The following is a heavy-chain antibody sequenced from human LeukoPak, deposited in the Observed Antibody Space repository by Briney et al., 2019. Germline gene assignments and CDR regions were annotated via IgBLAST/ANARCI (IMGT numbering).Heavy chain of an antibody. Sequence: GGSLRLSCAASGFNFSKYAMHWVRQAPGKGLEWVAVISNDGYNKNYADSVKGRFTISRDNSKNTLFLQMDSLRAEDTAVYYCARDTEYYYDSSGYYYVDYWGQGTLVTVSS. V-gene: IGHV3-30-3*01. J-gene: IGHJ4*02. CDR3: ARDTEYYYDSSGYYYVDY. D-gene: IGHD3-22*01. CDR2: ISNDGYNK. CDR1: GFNFSKYA.